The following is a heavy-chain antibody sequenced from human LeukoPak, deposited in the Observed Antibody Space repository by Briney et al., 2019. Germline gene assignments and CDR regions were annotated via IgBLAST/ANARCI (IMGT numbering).Heavy chain of an antibody. D-gene: IGHD1-14*01. CDR3: ARELGGTKTGGFDI. V-gene: IGHV3-64*02. CDR2: IGAAGAHT. CDR1: GFRFSYHD. Sequence: GGSLRLSCAASGFRFSYHDMHWIRQAPGKGLEFVSSIGAAGAHTFYADSVKGRFTISRDNFQSTMYLQMDGLRPEDSAVYYCARELGGTKTGGFDIWGQGTVVTVSS. J-gene: IGHJ3*02.